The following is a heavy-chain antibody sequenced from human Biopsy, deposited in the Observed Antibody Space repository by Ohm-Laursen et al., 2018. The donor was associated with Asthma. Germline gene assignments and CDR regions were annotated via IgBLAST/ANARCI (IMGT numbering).Heavy chain of an antibody. J-gene: IGHJ6*02. CDR3: SKWDTYYDFWSCYYTRYNYYYYGMDV. V-gene: IGHV3-30*18. D-gene: IGHD3-3*01. CDR2: ISYDGSNK. CDR1: GFTFCSYG. Sequence: SLRLSCTASGFTFCSYGMHWFRQAPGQGPERGAVISYDGSNKYYADSVTGRFTISRSHSKNTLYLQMNSLRAEDTAVYFCSKWDTYYDFWSCYYTRYNYYYYGMDVWGQGTTVTVSS.